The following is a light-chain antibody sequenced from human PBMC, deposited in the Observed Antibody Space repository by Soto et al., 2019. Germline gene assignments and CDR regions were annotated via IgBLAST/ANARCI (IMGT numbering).Light chain of an antibody. V-gene: IGKV3-15*01. CDR3: QQYHNWPLT. CDR2: AAS. Sequence: ERVLTQSPATPCVSPGERATLSCRASQSVSSNIAWYQQKPGQAPRLLIHAASTRATGVPARFSGSGSGTEFTLTISSLQSEDFAVYYCQQYHNWPLTFGRGTKVDIK. CDR1: QSVSSN. J-gene: IGKJ1*01.